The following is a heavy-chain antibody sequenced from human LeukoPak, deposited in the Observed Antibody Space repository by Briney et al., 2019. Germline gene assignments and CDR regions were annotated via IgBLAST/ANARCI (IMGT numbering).Heavy chain of an antibody. Sequence: PSETLSLTCTVSGGSISGYYWSWIRQPPGKGLEWIGYIYYSGSTNYNPSLKSRVTISVDTSKNQFSLKLSSVTAADTAVYYCARVEEGYGSGRRENYYYYYMDVWGKGTTVTISS. D-gene: IGHD3-10*01. V-gene: IGHV4-59*01. CDR1: GGSISGYY. CDR3: ARVEEGYGSGRRENYYYYYMDV. CDR2: IYYSGST. J-gene: IGHJ6*03.